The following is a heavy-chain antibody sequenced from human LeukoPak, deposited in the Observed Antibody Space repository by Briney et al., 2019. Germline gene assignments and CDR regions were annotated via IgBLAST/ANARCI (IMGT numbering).Heavy chain of an antibody. CDR3: ARGATAFDGHALDYRPYWFFHY. CDR2: ISYIGST. J-gene: IGHJ4*02. CDR1: GGTIKDYF. D-gene: IGHD2-8*02. V-gene: IGHV4-59*01. Sequence: PSETLSLTCTVSGGTIKDYFWSWLRQPPGKGLEWLGGISYIGSTNYNPSLKSRVTISLDTSDNQFSLKLTSVTAADTAVYSCARGATAFDGHALDYRPYWFFHYWGRGTLVTVSS.